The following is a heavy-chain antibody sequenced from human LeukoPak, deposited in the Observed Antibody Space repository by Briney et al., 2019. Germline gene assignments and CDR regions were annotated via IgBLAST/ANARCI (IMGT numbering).Heavy chain of an antibody. CDR1: GGSFSGYY. D-gene: IGHD2-21*01. CDR2: INHSGST. CDR3: ARGEDAIRFDP. V-gene: IGHV4-34*01. Sequence: PSESRSLTCAVDGGSFSGYYWSWIRQPPGKGLEWIGEINHSGSTNYNPSLKSRVTISVDTSKNQFSLKLSSVTAADTAVYYCARGEDAIRFDPWGQGTLVTVSS. J-gene: IGHJ5*02.